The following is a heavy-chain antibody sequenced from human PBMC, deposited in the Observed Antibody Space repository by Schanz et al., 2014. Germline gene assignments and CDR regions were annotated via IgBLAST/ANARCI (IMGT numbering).Heavy chain of an antibody. J-gene: IGHJ4*02. CDR2: IWSDGSTK. D-gene: IGHD2-2*01. V-gene: IGHV3-30*02. CDR1: GFTVSSNH. Sequence: GQLAESGGGLVQPGGSLRLSCAVSGFTVSSNHMSWVRQAPGKGPEWVAVIWSDGSTKYYADSVKGRFTISRDNSKNTLYLHMNTLRSEDTAVYYCAKDSTHIDIVLVPTAIDYWGQGTLVTVSS. CDR3: AKDSTHIDIVLVPTAIDY.